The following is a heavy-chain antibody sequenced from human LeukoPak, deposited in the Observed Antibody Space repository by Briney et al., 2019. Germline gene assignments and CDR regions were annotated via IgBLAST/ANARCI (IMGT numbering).Heavy chain of an antibody. CDR1: GYTFTSYD. D-gene: IGHD6-19*01. V-gene: IGHV1-8*01. Sequence: GASVKVSCKASGYTFTSYDINWLRQATGQGLEWMGWMNPNSGNTGYAQKFQGRVTMTRNTSISTAYMELSSLRSEDTAVYYCARAGIAVAGRDYWGQGTLVTVSS. J-gene: IGHJ4*02. CDR2: MNPNSGNT. CDR3: ARAGIAVAGRDY.